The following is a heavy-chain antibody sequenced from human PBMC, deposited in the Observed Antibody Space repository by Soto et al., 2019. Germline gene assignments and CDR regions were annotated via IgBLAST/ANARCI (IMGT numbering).Heavy chain of an antibody. CDR1: GDSINNADYY. D-gene: IGHD3-10*01. J-gene: IGHJ3*02. V-gene: IGHV4-31*03. CDR3: ARVRGHGFDI. Sequence: QVQLQESGPGLVKPSQTLSLKCSVSGDSINNADYYWSWIRQHAGQGLEWIGYIYYSGTTYYNPSLKSRVTISKDTSKNQFSLEMSSVTAADTAVYYCARVRGHGFDIRGQGTMVTVSS. CDR2: IYYSGTT.